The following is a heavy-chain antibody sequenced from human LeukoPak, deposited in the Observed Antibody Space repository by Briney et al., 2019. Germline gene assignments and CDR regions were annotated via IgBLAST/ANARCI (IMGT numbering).Heavy chain of an antibody. Sequence: PGGPLRLSCAASGFTFSSYGMHWVRQAPGKGLEWVAFIRYDGSNKYYADSVKGRFTISRDNSKNTLYLQMNSLRAEDTAVYYCAKTPVPYSSGWYALDYWGQGTLVTVSS. D-gene: IGHD6-19*01. CDR3: AKTPVPYSSGWYALDY. CDR1: GFTFSSYG. V-gene: IGHV3-30*02. J-gene: IGHJ4*02. CDR2: IRYDGSNK.